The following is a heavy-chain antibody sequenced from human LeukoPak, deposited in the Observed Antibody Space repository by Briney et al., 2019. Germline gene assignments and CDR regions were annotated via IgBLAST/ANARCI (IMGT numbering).Heavy chain of an antibody. CDR2: IYYSGST. V-gene: IGHV4-59*08. CDR3: ARHVRGSIDY. Sequence: PSETLSLTCAVYGGSFSGYYWSWIRQPPGKGLEWIGYIYYSGSTNYNPSLKSRVTISVDTSKNQFSLKLSTVTAADTAVYYCARHVRGSIDYWGQGTLVTVSS. D-gene: IGHD3-16*01. J-gene: IGHJ4*02. CDR1: GGSFSGYY.